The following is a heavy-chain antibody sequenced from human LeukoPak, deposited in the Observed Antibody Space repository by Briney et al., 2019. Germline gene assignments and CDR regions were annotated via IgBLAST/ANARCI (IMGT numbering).Heavy chain of an antibody. D-gene: IGHD4-17*01. CDR2: IRGDGISI. CDR3: VRQAVSGDSGIAY. V-gene: IGHV3-74*01. Sequence: GGSLRLSCAASGFNFRNDWMHWVRQAPGKGLVWVSRIRGDGISITYADSVKGRFTMSRDNAKSMVYLQMDGLRAEDTAVFSCVRQAVSGDSGIAYWGRGVLVTVSS. CDR1: GFNFRNDW. J-gene: IGHJ4*02.